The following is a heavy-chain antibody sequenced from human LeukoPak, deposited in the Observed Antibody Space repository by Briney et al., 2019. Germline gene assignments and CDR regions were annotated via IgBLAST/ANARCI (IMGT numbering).Heavy chain of an antibody. CDR2: IYHSGST. CDR1: GYSISSGYY. D-gene: IGHD6-13*01. J-gene: IGHJ6*03. Sequence: PSETLSLTCTVSGYSISSGYYWGWIRQPPGKGLEWIGSIYHSGSTYYNPSLKSRVTISVDTSKNQFSLKLSSVTAADTAVYYCARDLNIAAAGTRYYYYMDVWGKGTTVTISS. V-gene: IGHV4-38-2*02. CDR3: ARDLNIAAAGTRYYYYMDV.